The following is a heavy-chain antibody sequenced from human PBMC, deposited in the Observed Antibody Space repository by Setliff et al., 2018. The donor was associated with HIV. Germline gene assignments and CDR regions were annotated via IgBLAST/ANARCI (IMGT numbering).Heavy chain of an antibody. CDR3: ARAAYTLQFLKWSPDSSLYYYYMDV. V-gene: IGHV4-31*03. CDR2: MSYSGST. CDR1: GASFSSGGYY. D-gene: IGHD3-3*01. Sequence: SETLSLTCNVSGASFSSGGYYWSWIRQHPGKGLEWIGYMSYSGSTFYKSSLKSRVTMSIDTSKNQFSLMLSPVTAADTAVYYCARAAYTLQFLKWSPDSSLYYYYMDVWGKGTTVTVSS. J-gene: IGHJ6*03.